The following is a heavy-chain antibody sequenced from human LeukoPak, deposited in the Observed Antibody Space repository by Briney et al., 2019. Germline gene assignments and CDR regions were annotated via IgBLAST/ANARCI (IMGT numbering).Heavy chain of an antibody. Sequence: GGFLRLSCAASGFTFSDYWMTWVRQTPGKGLECVANINQYGGEISYVDSVKGRFTISRDNAKNSLSLQMGSLRVEDTAVYYCVKGPLITAAGTYWGQGTLVTVSS. V-gene: IGHV3-7*03. CDR2: INQYGGEI. CDR3: VKGPLITAAGTY. D-gene: IGHD6-13*01. J-gene: IGHJ4*02. CDR1: GFTFSDYW.